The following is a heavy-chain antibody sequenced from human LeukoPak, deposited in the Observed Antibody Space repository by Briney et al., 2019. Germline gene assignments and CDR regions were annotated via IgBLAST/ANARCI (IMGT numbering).Heavy chain of an antibody. J-gene: IGHJ4*02. D-gene: IGHD2/OR15-2a*01. Sequence: GGSLSLSCSASGFSFGDYAMTWVRQAPGRGLEWVGLIRGQDYGGTTDYAASVKGRFTISRDDSKSIAYLQMNSLKSEDTAVYYCVRGRIKPDYWGQGTLVTVSS. V-gene: IGHV3-49*04. CDR2: IRGQDYGGTT. CDR1: GFSFGDYA. CDR3: VRGRIKPDY.